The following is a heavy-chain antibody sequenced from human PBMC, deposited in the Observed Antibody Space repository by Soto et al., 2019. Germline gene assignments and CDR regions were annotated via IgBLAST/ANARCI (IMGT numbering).Heavy chain of an antibody. CDR3: ARGLYCSGGSCYSGKLFDY. D-gene: IGHD2-15*01. CDR1: GFTFSSYD. V-gene: IGHV3-13*01. Sequence: GGSLRLCCAASGFTFSSYDMHWVRQATGKGLEWVSAIGTAGDTYYPGSVKGRFTISRENAKNSLYLQMNSLRAGDTAVYYCARGLYCSGGSCYSGKLFDYWGQGTLVTVSS. CDR2: IGTAGDT. J-gene: IGHJ4*02.